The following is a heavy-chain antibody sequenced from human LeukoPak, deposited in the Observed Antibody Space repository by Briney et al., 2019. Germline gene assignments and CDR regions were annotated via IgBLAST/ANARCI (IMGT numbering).Heavy chain of an antibody. CDR3: ARWVPHSIRDAFDI. CDR2: ISSSSSYI. V-gene: IGHV3-21*01. CDR1: GFTFSSYS. D-gene: IGHD3-3*02. J-gene: IGHJ3*02. Sequence: GGSLRLSCAASGFTFSSYSMNWVRQAPGKGLEWVSSISSSSSYIYYADSVKGRFTISRDNAKNSLYLQMNSLRAEDTAVYYCARWVPHSIRDAFDIWGQGTMVTVSS.